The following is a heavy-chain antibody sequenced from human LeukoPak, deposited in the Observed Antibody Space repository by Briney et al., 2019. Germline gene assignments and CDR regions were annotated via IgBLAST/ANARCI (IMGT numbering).Heavy chain of an antibody. V-gene: IGHV4-39*01. Sequence: KPSETLSLTCTVSGGSISSSRYYWGWIRQPPGKGLEWIGSIYYSGSTYYNPSLKSRVTISVDTSKNQFSLKLSSVTAADTAVYYCARQFDGFGEFSWFDPWGQGTLVTVSS. D-gene: IGHD3-10*01. CDR2: IYYSGST. J-gene: IGHJ5*02. CDR3: ARQFDGFGEFSWFDP. CDR1: GGSISSSRYY.